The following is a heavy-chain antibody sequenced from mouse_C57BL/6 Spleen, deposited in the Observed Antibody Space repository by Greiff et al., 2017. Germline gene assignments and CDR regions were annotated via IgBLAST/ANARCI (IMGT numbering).Heavy chain of an antibody. CDR2: ISNLAYSI. D-gene: IGHD2-1*01. J-gene: IGHJ4*01. V-gene: IGHV5-15*01. Sequence: EVQRVESGGGLVQPGGSLKLSCAASGFTFSDYGMAWARPAPRTGPEWVAFISNLAYSIYYADTVTGRFTISRENAKNSLYLEMSSLRSEDTAMYYCARHGDGNYVGVYAMDYWGQGTSVTVSS. CDR3: ARHGDGNYVGVYAMDY. CDR1: GFTFSDYG.